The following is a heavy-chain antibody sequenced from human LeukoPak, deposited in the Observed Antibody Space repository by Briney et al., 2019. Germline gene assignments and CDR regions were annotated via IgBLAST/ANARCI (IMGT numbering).Heavy chain of an antibody. V-gene: IGHV3-21*01. Sequence: PGGSLRLSCAASGFTFSNYEMNWARQAPGKGLEWVSSISSSSSYIYYADSVKGRFTISRDNAKNSLYLQMNSLRAEDTAVYYCARAGRAATNYHDSFDIWGQGTMVTVSS. J-gene: IGHJ3*02. CDR3: ARAGRAATNYHDSFDI. CDR1: GFTFSNYE. CDR2: ISSSSSYI. D-gene: IGHD1-14*01.